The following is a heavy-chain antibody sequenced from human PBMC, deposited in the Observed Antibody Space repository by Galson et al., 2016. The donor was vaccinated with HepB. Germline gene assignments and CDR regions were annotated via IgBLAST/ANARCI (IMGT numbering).Heavy chain of an antibody. CDR3: ATGFINSWGIYYAMDV. D-gene: IGHD2-15*01. CDR1: GFSFSSYG. V-gene: IGHV3-30*03. Sequence: SLRLSCAASGFSFSSYGMHWVRQAPGKGLEWVAVISYDGSNKYYADSVKGRFSIARDNAKNSLYLQMNSLSTEDTAIYYCATGFINSWGIYYAMDVWGKGTKVTVSS. J-gene: IGHJ6*04. CDR2: ISYDGSNK.